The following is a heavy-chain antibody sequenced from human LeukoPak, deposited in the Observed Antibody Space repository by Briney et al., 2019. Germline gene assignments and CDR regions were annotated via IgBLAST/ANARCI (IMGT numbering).Heavy chain of an antibody. CDR2: INPSGGST. J-gene: IGHJ4*02. CDR3: AREGGDYVYYFDY. D-gene: IGHD4-17*01. V-gene: IGHV1-46*01. CDR1: GYTFTSYY. Sequence: ASVKVSCKASGYTFTSYYMHWVRQAPGQGLEWMGIINPSGGSTSYAQKFQSRVTMTRDTSTSTVYVELSSLRSEDTAVYYCAREGGDYVYYFDYWGQGTLVTVSS.